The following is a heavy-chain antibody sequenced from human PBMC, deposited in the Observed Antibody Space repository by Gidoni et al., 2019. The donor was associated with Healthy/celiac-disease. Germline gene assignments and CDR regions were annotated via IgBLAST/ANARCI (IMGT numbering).Heavy chain of an antibody. Sequence: GSTYYNQCLKSRVTISVDTSKNQFSLKLSSVTAADAAVYYCARAGGGYYGSGRYGIDYWGQGTLVTVSS. D-gene: IGHD3-10*01. CDR2: GST. CDR3: ARAGGGYYGSGRYGIDY. J-gene: IGHJ4*02. V-gene: IGHV4-31*02.